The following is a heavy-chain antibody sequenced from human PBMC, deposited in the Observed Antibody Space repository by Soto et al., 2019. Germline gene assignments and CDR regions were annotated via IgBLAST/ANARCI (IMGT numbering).Heavy chain of an antibody. CDR2: IYPHDSDT. CDR3: ARPTDYHYGMQV. CDR1: GYNFHTYW. Sequence: PGESLKISCKGSGYNFHTYWIAWVRQMPGKGLEWMGFIYPHDSDTRYSPSFRGQVTISADKSINPAYLQWTSLKASDTAIYFCARPTDYHYGMQVWGQGTTVTVSS. V-gene: IGHV5-51*01. J-gene: IGHJ6*02. D-gene: IGHD4-17*01.